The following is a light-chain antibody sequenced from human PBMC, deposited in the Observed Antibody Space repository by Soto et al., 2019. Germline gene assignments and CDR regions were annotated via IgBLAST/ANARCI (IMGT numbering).Light chain of an antibody. CDR1: QAIRND. CDR2: AIS. V-gene: IGKV1-6*01. J-gene: IGKJ2*01. CDR3: QQYDNIPRT. Sequence: AIQMTQSPSSLSASVGDRVTITCRASQAIRNDLGWYQQKPGKAPRLLIYAISTLHTGVPSRFSGSGSGTDFTLTISSLHPEDFGTYYCQQYDNIPRTFGRGTKVEVK.